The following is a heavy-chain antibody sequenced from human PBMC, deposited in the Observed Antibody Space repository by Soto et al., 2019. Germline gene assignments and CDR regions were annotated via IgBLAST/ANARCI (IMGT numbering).Heavy chain of an antibody. V-gene: IGHV1-8*01. J-gene: IGHJ5*02. CDR2: MNPNSGNT. CDR1: GYTFTSYY. CDR3: ARGRVGTARYNWFDP. Sequence: ASVKVSCKASGYTFTSYYINWVRQATGQGLEWMGWMNPNSGNTGYAQKFQGRVTMTRNTSISTAYMELSSLRSEDTAVYYCARGRVGTARYNWFDPWGQGTLVTVSS. D-gene: IGHD2-2*01.